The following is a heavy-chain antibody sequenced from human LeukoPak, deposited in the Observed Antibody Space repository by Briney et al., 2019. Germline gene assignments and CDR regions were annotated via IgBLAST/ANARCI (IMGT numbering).Heavy chain of an antibody. CDR3: ASWGAGGNS. CDR1: GFTLSTYW. V-gene: IGHV3-7*01. Sequence: LGGSLRLSCEASGFTLSTYWMNWVRQVPGKGLDWVANINPDGSGKRYVDSVKGRFTIARDNADNSLSLQMNSLRAEDTAGYYCASWGAGGNSWGQGTLVTVSS. CDR2: INPDGSGK. D-gene: IGHD3-16*01. J-gene: IGHJ4*02.